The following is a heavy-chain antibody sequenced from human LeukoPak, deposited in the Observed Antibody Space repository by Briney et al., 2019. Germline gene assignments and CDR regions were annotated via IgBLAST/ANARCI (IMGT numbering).Heavy chain of an antibody. CDR2: IYYSGST. CDR3: ARLHSSGWYLNWFDP. D-gene: IGHD6-19*01. CDR1: GYSISSGYY. Sequence: SETLSLTCTVSGYSISSGYYWSWIRQPPGKGLEWIGYIYYSGSTNYNPSLKSRVTISVDTSKNQFSLKLSSVTAADTAVYYCARLHSSGWYLNWFDPWGQGTLVTVSS. J-gene: IGHJ5*02. V-gene: IGHV4-61*01.